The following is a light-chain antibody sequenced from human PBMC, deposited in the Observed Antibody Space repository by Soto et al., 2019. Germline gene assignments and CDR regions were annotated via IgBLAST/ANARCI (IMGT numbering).Light chain of an antibody. V-gene: IGLV2-11*01. CDR3: CSYAGSYTYV. CDR2: DVS. CDR1: SSDVGSHNF. Sequence: QSVLTQPASVSGSPGQSITISCTGTSSDVGSHNFVSWYQQRPGKAPKLMIYDVSKRPSGVPDRFSGSKSGNTASLTISGLQAEDEADYYCCSYAGSYTYVFGTGTKLTV. J-gene: IGLJ1*01.